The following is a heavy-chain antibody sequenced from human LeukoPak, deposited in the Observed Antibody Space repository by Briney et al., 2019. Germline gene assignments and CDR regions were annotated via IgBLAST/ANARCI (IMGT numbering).Heavy chain of an antibody. J-gene: IGHJ4*02. CDR3: ARVYCSGGSCYGDY. D-gene: IGHD2-15*01. Sequence: PGGSLRLSCAASGFTFSSYSMNWVRQAPGKGLEWVSSISSSSSYMYYADSVKGRFTISRDNAKNSLYLQMNSLRAEDTAVYYCARVYCSGGSCYGDYWGQGTLVTVSS. V-gene: IGHV3-21*01. CDR2: ISSSSSYM. CDR1: GFTFSSYS.